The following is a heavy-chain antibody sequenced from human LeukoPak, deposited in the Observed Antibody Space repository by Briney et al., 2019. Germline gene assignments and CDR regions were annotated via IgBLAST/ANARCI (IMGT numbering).Heavy chain of an antibody. D-gene: IGHD2-2*01. J-gene: IGHJ3*02. CDR3: ARAQPYDAFDI. CDR2: IYYSGST. CDR1: GGSISTYY. Sequence: SETLSLTCTVSGGSISTYYGNWIRQAPGKGLEWIGYIYYSGSTNYNPSLKSRVTMSVDTSRNQFSLKLSSVTAADTAVYYCARAQPYDAFDIWGQGTMVTVSS. V-gene: IGHV4-59*01.